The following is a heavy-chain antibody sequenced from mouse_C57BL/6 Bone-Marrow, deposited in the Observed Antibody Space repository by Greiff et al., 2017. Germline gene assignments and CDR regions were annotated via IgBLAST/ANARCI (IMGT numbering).Heavy chain of an antibody. Sequence: QVQLKESGAELARPGASVKLSCKASGYTFTSYGISWVKQRTGQGLEWIGEIYPRSGNTYYNEKFKGKATLTADKSSSTAYMELRSLTSEDSAVYFCARGTPLAYWGQGTLVTVAA. D-gene: IGHD3-3*01. J-gene: IGHJ3*01. CDR3: ARGTPLAY. CDR1: GYTFTSYG. V-gene: IGHV1-81*01. CDR2: IYPRSGNT.